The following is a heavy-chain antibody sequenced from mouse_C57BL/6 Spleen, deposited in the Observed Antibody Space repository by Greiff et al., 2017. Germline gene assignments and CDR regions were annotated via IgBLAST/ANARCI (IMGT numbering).Heavy chain of an antibody. J-gene: IGHJ3*01. V-gene: IGHV1-54*01. CDR1: GYSFTNYL. Sequence: VQLQQSGAELVRPGTSVKVSCKASGYSFTNYLIEWVKQRPGQGLEWIGVINPGSGGTNYNEKFKGKATLTADKSSSTAYMQLSSLTSEDSAVYFCARSPSYDYDGAWFAYWGQGTLVTVSA. D-gene: IGHD2-4*01. CDR2: INPGSGGT. CDR3: ARSPSYDYDGAWFAY.